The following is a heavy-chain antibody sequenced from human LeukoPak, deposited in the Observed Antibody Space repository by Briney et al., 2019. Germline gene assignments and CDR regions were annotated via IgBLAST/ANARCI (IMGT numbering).Heavy chain of an antibody. CDR2: ISSSGSYI. D-gene: IGHD5-18*01. CDR1: GFTFSNFA. CDR3: ARGSGVQVWSSLDY. V-gene: IGHV3-21*01. Sequence: PGGSLRLSCSTSGFTFSNFAMSWVRQAPGKGLAWVSSISSSGSYIYYADSVKGRFTFSRDNAKNSLYLQMNSLRAEDTAVYYCARGSGVQVWSSLDYWGQGTLVTVSS. J-gene: IGHJ4*02.